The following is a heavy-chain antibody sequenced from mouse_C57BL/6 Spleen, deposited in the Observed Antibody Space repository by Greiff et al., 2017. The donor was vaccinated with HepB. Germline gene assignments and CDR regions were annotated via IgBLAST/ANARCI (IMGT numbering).Heavy chain of an antibody. V-gene: IGHV1-82*01. J-gene: IGHJ2*01. CDR2: IYPGDGEN. CDR3: ARWTAQATCFDY. Sequence: VQLQQSGPELVKPGASVKISCKASGYAFSSSWMKWVKQRPGKGLEWIGRIYPGDGENNYNGKFKGKATLTADKYSSTAYMQLSSLTSEDSAVYFCARWTAQATCFDYWGQGTTLTVSS. D-gene: IGHD3-2*02. CDR1: GYAFSSSW.